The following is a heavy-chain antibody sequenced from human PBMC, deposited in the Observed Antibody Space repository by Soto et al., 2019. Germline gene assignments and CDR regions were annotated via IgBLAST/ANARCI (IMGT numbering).Heavy chain of an antibody. CDR3: ASDRLREATVPSRRLDYYSDGMDV. CDR1: GFTFSSYS. Sequence: EVQLVESGGGLVQPGGSLRLSCAASGFTFSSYSMNWVRQAPGKGLEWVSYISSSSSTIYYADSVKGRFPISRDNAKNSLYLQMHSLRAEDTAVYSCASDRLREATVPSRRLDYYSDGMDVWRQGTTVTVSS. J-gene: IGHJ6*02. D-gene: IGHD4-17*01. CDR2: ISSSSSTI. V-gene: IGHV3-48*01.